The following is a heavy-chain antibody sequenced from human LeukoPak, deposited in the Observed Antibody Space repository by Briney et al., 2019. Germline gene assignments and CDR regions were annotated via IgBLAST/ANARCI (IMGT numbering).Heavy chain of an antibody. CDR2: VIPIVGTT. Sequence: SVKVSCKASGVTFTSYTFSWVRQAPGQGLEWMGRVIPIVGTTEYAQKFQGRVTITADRSTTTAYMELSSLRSEDTAVYYCARGIRGGYFDYWGQGTLVTVFS. V-gene: IGHV1-69*08. CDR3: ARGIRGGYFDY. J-gene: IGHJ4*02. D-gene: IGHD3-10*01. CDR1: GVTFTSYT.